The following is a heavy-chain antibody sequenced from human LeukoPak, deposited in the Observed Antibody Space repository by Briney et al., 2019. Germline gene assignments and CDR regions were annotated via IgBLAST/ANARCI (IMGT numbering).Heavy chain of an antibody. Sequence: AASVKVSCKASGYTFTGYYMHRVRQAPGLGLEWMGWINTNNGNPTYAQGFTGRFVFSLDTSVSTTYLQISSLKAEDTAVYYCARDRWGDGYNYFHAFDIWGQGTMVTVSS. CDR1: GYTFTGYY. V-gene: IGHV7-4-1*02. D-gene: IGHD5-24*01. CDR2: INTNNGNP. J-gene: IGHJ3*02. CDR3: ARDRWGDGYNYFHAFDI.